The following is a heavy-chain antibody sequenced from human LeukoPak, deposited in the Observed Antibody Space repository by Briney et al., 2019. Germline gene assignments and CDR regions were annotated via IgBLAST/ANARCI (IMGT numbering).Heavy chain of an antibody. CDR3: ARTTTGIAVYYFDY. V-gene: IGHV4-4*02. Sequence: PSETLSLTCAVSGGSISSSNWWSWVRQPPGKGLEWIGEIYHSVSTNYNPSLKSRVTISVDKSKNQFSLKLSSVTAADTAVYYCARTTTGIAVYYFDYWGQGTLVTVSS. J-gene: IGHJ4*02. D-gene: IGHD6-19*01. CDR1: GGSISSSNW. CDR2: IYHSVST.